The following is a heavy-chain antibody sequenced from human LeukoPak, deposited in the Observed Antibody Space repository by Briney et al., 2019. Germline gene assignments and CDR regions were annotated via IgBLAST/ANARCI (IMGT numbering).Heavy chain of an antibody. CDR3: ARSRHYYGSGRYNWFDP. J-gene: IGHJ5*02. CDR2: IYPGDSDT. D-gene: IGHD3-10*01. Sequence: GESLKTSCKGSGYSFTSYWIGWVRQMPGKGLEWMGIIYPGDSDTRYSPSFQGQVTISADKYISTAYLQWSSLKASDTAMYYCARSRHYYGSGRYNWFDPWGQGTLVTVSS. V-gene: IGHV5-51*01. CDR1: GYSFTSYW.